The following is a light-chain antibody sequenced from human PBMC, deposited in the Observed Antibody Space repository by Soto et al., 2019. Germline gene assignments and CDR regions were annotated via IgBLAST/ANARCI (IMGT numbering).Light chain of an antibody. Sequence: QSVLTQPASVSGSPGQSITISCTGTSSDVGGYDFVSWYQQHPGKAPKLMIYDVSDRPSGVSNRFSGSKSGNTASLTISGLQAEDEADYYCNSYSTSSTLYVFGPGTKLTVL. J-gene: IGLJ1*01. V-gene: IGLV2-14*03. CDR1: SSDVGGYDF. CDR2: DVS. CDR3: NSYSTSSTLYV.